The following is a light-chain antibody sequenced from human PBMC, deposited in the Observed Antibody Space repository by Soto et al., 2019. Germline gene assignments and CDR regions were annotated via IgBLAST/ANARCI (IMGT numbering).Light chain of an antibody. Sequence: QPVLTQSSSASASLGYSVNLTCTLSGGHSRYIIAWHQQQPGQAPRYLMKIESSGTYNRGSGIPDRFSGTRSGADRYLTISNVQSDDEAVYYCESWDSHKGVFCGWTQLTVL. CDR3: ESWDSHKGV. V-gene: IGLV4-60*03. CDR1: GGHSRYI. CDR2: IESSGTY. J-gene: IGLJ3*02.